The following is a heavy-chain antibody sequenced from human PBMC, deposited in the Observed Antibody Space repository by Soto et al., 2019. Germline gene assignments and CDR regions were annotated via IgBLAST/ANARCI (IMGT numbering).Heavy chain of an antibody. V-gene: IGHV4-59*02. J-gene: IGHJ4*02. CDR2: IYYSGTS. CDR3: ARGVSSTSWLKN. CDR1: CDYVSSSY. D-gene: IGHD2-2*01. Sequence: PSETLSLTCTVSCDYVSSSYWSWIRQPPGKGLEWIGHIYYSGTSTYNPSLKSRVTISIDISKNQFSLKLSSVTAADTAVYYCARGVSSTSWLKNWGRGILVTVSS.